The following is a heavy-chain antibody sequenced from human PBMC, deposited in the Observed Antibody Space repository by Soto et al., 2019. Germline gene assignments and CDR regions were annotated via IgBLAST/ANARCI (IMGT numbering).Heavy chain of an antibody. CDR2: ISYDGSNK. Sequence: QVQLVESGGGVVQPGRSLRLSCAASGFTFSSYAMHWVRQAPGKGLEWVAVISYDGSNKYYADSVKGRFTISRDNSKNTLYLQMNSLRAEDTAVYYCVRKHDYGDYYYYYGMDVWGQGTTVTVSS. CDR1: GFTFSSYA. J-gene: IGHJ6*02. V-gene: IGHV3-30-3*01. CDR3: VRKHDYGDYYYYYGMDV. D-gene: IGHD4-17*01.